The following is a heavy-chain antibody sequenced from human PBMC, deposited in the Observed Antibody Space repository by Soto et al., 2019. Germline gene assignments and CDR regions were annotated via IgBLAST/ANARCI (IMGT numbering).Heavy chain of an antibody. CDR2: ISYDGSNK. D-gene: IGHD3-10*01. V-gene: IGHV3-30-3*01. CDR1: GFTFSSYA. CDR3: ARVHDYYGSGAYYFDY. J-gene: IGHJ4*02. Sequence: LRLSCAASGFTFSSYAMHWVRQAPGKGLEWVAVISYDGSNKYYADSVKGRFTISRDNSKNTLYLQMNSLRAEDTAVYYCARVHDYYGSGAYYFDYWGQGTLVTVSS.